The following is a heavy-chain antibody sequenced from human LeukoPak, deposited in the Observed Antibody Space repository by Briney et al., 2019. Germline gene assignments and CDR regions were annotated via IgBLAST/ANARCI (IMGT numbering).Heavy chain of an antibody. CDR2: ISSASNTI. V-gene: IGHV3-48*01. CDR3: ARDGWFRDYNWFDP. D-gene: IGHD3-10*01. CDR1: GFTFSSYS. J-gene: IGHJ5*02. Sequence: GSLRLSCAASGFTFSSYSMNWVRQAPGKGLECVSYISSASNTIYYADTVKGRFTISRYNAKNSLYLQMNSLRAEDTVMYYCARDGWFRDYNWFDPWGQGTLVTVSS.